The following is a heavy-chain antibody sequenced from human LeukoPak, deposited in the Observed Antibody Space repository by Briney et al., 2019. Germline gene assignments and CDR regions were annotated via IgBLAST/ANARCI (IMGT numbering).Heavy chain of an antibody. V-gene: IGHV3-74*01. Sequence: GGSLRLSCAASGFAFSSHWMHWVRQVPGKGLVWLSRINSDGSNTIYADSVEGRFTTSRDNVKDTLYLQMNSLRAEDTAVYYCTRDLMDFDYGDKGGNYWGQGTLVTVSS. J-gene: IGHJ4*02. CDR3: TRDLMDFDYGDKGGNY. D-gene: IGHD4-23*01. CDR2: INSDGSNT. CDR1: GFAFSSHW.